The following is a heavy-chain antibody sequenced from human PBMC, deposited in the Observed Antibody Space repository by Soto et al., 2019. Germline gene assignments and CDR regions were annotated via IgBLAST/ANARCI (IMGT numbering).Heavy chain of an antibody. CDR1: GFTFSSYA. V-gene: IGHV3-23*01. CDR3: AKELRSGRGATYYYDSSGGY. J-gene: IGHJ4*02. Sequence: EVQLLESGGGLVQPGGSLRLSCAASGFTFSSYAMSWVRQAPGKGLEWDLAISGSGGSTYYADSVKGRFTISRDNSKNTLYLQMNSLRAEATAVYYCAKELRSGRGATYYYDSSGGYWGQGTLVTVSS. D-gene: IGHD3-22*01. CDR2: ISGSGGST.